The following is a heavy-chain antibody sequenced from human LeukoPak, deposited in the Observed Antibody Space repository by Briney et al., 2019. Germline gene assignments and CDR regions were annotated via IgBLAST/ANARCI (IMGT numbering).Heavy chain of an antibody. J-gene: IGHJ4*02. Sequence: SETLFLTCAVSGGSISSGGYSWSWIRQPPGKGLEWIGYIYHSGSTYYNPSLKSRVTISVDRSKNQFSLKLSSVTAADTAVYYCARALAYCGGDCYDEPLGFVDYWGQGTLVTVSS. V-gene: IGHV4-30-2*01. CDR3: ARALAYCGGDCYDEPLGFVDY. CDR1: GGSISSGGYS. CDR2: IYHSGST. D-gene: IGHD2-21*02.